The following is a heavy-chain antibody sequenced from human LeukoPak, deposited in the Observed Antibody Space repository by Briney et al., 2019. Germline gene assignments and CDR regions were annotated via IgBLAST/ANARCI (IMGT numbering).Heavy chain of an antibody. V-gene: IGHV1-69*01. CDR3: ARDPDFWSGPTS. Sequence: SVKVSCKASGGTFSSYAISWVRQAPGQGLEWMGGIIPIFGTANYAQKFQGRVTITADESTSTAYMELSSLRSEDTAVYYCARDPDFWSGPTSWGQGTLVTVSS. J-gene: IGHJ4*02. D-gene: IGHD3-3*01. CDR1: GGTFSSYA. CDR2: IIPIFGTA.